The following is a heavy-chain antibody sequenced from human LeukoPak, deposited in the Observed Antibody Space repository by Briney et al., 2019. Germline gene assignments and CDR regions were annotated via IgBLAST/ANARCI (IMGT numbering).Heavy chain of an antibody. Sequence: ASVKVSCKASRYTFTDYAMNWVRQAPGQGLEWMGWIHPNTGNPTYAQGFTGRFVFSLDTSVGTTYLQISSLKAEDTAVYYCARAYQSLGGLSLPDHWGQGTLVTVSS. CDR1: RYTFTDYA. CDR3: ARAYQSLGGLSLPDH. CDR2: IHPNTGNP. J-gene: IGHJ5*02. D-gene: IGHD3-16*02. V-gene: IGHV7-4-1*02.